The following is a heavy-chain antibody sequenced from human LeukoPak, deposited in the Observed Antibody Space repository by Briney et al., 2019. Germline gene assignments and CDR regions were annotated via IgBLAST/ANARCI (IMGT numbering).Heavy chain of an antibody. D-gene: IGHD6-13*01. CDR3: ARAEASSWFAY. J-gene: IGHJ4*02. CDR1: GFSVSLNY. CDR2: IYSGGST. V-gene: IGHV3-66*01. Sequence: GGSLRLSCAASGFSVSLNYLSWVRPAPGKGLEWVSIIYSGGSTYYADSVKGRFTISRDHAKNTLYLQMNSLRAEDTAVYYCARAEASSWFAYWGQGTLVTVSP.